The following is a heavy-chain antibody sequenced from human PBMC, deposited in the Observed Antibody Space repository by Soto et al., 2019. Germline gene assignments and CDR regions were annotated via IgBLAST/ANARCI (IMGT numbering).Heavy chain of an antibody. V-gene: IGHV3-7*01. CDR2: IKQDGSEK. D-gene: IGHD2-21*01. J-gene: IGHJ5*02. CDR3: ATFLWWNSTGFDP. Sequence: PGGSLRLSCAASGFTFSSYWMSWVRQAPGKGLEWVANIKQDGSEKYYVDSVKGRFTISRDNAKNSLYLQMNSLRAEDTAVYYCATFLWWNSTGFDPWRQGTLVTVSS. CDR1: GFTFSSYW.